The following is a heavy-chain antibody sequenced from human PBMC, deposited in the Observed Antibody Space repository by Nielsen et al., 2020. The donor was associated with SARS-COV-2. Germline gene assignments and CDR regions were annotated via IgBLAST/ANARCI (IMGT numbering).Heavy chain of an antibody. CDR1: GFTFDDYG. CDR2: INWNGGST. J-gene: IGHJ4*02. D-gene: IGHD3-16*02. V-gene: IGHV3-20*04. Sequence: GGSLRLSCAASGFTFDDYGMSWVRQAPGKGLEWVSGINWNGGSTGYADSVKGRFTISRDNAKNSLYLQMNSLRAEDTAVYYCARAGNDYVWGSYRYFPDYWGQGTLVTVSS. CDR3: ARAGNDYVWGSYRYFPDY.